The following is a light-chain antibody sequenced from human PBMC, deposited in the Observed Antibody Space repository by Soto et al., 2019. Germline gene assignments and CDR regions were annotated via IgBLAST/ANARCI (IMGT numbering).Light chain of an antibody. V-gene: IGKV1-39*01. Sequence: DIQVTPSPSSLSASVVDRVTITCRASQSISTYLNCYQQKPEKAPNLLIYAASSLQSGVPSGFSGSGSGTEFTLTISSLQPDDFATYYCQQYGTYLWTFGQGTKVDIK. CDR1: QSISTY. J-gene: IGKJ1*01. CDR2: AAS. CDR3: QQYGTYLWT.